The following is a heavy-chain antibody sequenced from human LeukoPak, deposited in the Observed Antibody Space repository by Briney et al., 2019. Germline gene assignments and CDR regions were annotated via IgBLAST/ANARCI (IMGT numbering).Heavy chain of an antibody. V-gene: IGHV3-30*18. CDR2: ISYDGSNK. J-gene: IGHJ4*02. CDR1: GFTFSSYG. CDR3: AKDFRVAVAYYFDY. D-gene: IGHD3-3*01. Sequence: GGSLRLSCAASGFTFSSYGMHWVRQAPGKGLEWVAVISYDGSNKYYADSVKGRFTISRDNSKNTLYLQMNSLRAEDTAVYYCAKDFRVAVAYYFDYWGQGTLVTVSS.